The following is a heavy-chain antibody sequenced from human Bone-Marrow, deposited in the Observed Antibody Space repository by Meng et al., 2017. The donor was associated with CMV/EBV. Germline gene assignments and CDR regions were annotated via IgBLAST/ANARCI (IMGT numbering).Heavy chain of an antibody. CDR3: ARGQLLWFGESAFDI. V-gene: IGHV1-2*02. J-gene: IGHJ3*02. CDR2: INPNSGGT. CDR1: GYTFTGYY. Sequence: QVPLGQSGAAVQKPGASVQVSCKASGYTFTGYYMHWVRQAPGQGLEWMGWINPNSGGTNYAQKFQGRVTMTRDTSISTAYMELSRLRSDDTAVYYCARGQLLWFGESAFDIWGQGTMVTVSS. D-gene: IGHD3-10*01.